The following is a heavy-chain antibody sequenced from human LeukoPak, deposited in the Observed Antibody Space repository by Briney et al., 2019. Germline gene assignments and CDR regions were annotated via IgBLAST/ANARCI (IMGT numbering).Heavy chain of an antibody. D-gene: IGHD4-17*01. CDR3: ARVMAAVTTADY. CDR1: GYTFTGYY. J-gene: IGHJ4*02. V-gene: IGHV1-2*02. CDR2: INPNSGGT. Sequence: GASVKVSCKASGYTFTGYYMHWVRQAPGQGLEWMGWINPNSGGTNYAQKFQGRVTMTSDTSISSAYMELGSLTSDDTAVYYCARVMAAVTTADYWGQGTLVTVSS.